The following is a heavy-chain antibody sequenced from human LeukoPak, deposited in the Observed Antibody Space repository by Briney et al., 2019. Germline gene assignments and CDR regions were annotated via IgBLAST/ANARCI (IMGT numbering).Heavy chain of an antibody. CDR2: ISSSSSYI. Sequence: PGGSLRLSCAASGFTFSSYSMNWVRQAPGKGLEWVSSISSSSSYIYYADSVKGRFTISRDNAKNSLYLQMNSLRAEDTAGYYCVRELVEWLATPTLDYWGQGTLVTVSS. CDR3: VRELVEWLATPTLDY. V-gene: IGHV3-21*04. CDR1: GFTFSSYS. D-gene: IGHD5-12*01. J-gene: IGHJ4*02.